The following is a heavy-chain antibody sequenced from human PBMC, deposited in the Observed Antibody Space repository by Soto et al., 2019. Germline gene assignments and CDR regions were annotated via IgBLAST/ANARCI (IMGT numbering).Heavy chain of an antibody. D-gene: IGHD6-13*01. CDR3: ARSLDVLAAAAQTFDY. Sequence: QLQLQESGPGLVKPSETLSLTCTVSGGSISSSSYYWGWIRQPPGKGLEWIGSIYYSGSTYYNPSLKSRVTISXXTXKXXFPLKLSSVTAADTAVYYCARSLDVLAAAAQTFDYWGQGTLVTVSS. CDR2: IYYSGST. V-gene: IGHV4-39*02. J-gene: IGHJ4*02. CDR1: GGSISSSSYY.